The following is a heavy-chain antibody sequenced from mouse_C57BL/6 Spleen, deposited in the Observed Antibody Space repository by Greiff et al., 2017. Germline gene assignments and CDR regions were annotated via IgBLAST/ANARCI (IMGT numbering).Heavy chain of an antibody. J-gene: IGHJ4*01. D-gene: IGHD2-1*01. CDR1: GYTFTSYW. Sequence: VQLKQPGAELVKPGASVKVSCKASGYTFTSYWMHWVKQRPGQGLEWIGRIHPSDSDTNYNQKFKGKATLTVDKSSSTAYMQLSSLTSEDSAVYYCAIYYGNPYAMDYWGQGTSVTVSS. CDR3: AIYYGNPYAMDY. V-gene: IGHV1-74*01. CDR2: IHPSDSDT.